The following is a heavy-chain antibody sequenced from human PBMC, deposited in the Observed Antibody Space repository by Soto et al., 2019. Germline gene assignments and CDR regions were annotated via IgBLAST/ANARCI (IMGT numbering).Heavy chain of an antibody. J-gene: IGHJ4*02. D-gene: IGHD3-22*01. CDR2: INHSGST. Sequence: SETLSLTCAVYGGSFSGYYWSWIRQPPGKGLEWIGEINHSGSTNYNPSLKSRITISVDTSKNQFSLKLSSVTAADTAVFYCARGYKYYYDSSGYYYYWGQGTLVTVSS. V-gene: IGHV4-34*01. CDR3: ARGYKYYYDSSGYYYY. CDR1: GGSFSGYY.